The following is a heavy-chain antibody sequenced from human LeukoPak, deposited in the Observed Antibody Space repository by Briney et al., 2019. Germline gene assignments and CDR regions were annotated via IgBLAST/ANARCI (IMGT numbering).Heavy chain of an antibody. V-gene: IGHV1-46*01. CDR2: INPSDGAT. CDR1: GYTFSMFY. Sequence: ASVKVSCKASGYTFSMFYIHWVRQAPGQGLEWMGMINPSDGATTYAQRFQGRVTMTRDMSTTTVYMDQRSLRSEDTAVYYCAKDLWELLMNYFDYWGQGTLVTVSS. J-gene: IGHJ4*02. D-gene: IGHD1-26*01. CDR3: AKDLWELLMNYFDY.